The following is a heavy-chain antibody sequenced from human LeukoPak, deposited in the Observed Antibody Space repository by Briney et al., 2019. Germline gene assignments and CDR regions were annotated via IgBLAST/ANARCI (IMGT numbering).Heavy chain of an antibody. Sequence: PSETLSLTCTVSGGSIHSYWSWIRQPAGKGLEWIGRISGSGTITYNPALQSRLTISIDTSKNQFSLKLSSVTAADTAVYYCARDPNWGDAFDIWGQGTMVTVSS. CDR1: GGSIHSY. V-gene: IGHV4-4*07. CDR3: ARDPNWGDAFDI. CDR2: ISGSGTI. J-gene: IGHJ3*02. D-gene: IGHD7-27*01.